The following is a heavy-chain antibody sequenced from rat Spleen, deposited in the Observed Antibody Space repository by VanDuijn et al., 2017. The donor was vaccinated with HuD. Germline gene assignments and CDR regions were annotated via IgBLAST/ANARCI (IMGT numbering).Heavy chain of an antibody. CDR1: GFTFRDYY. D-gene: IGHD1-9*01. Sequence: EVQLVESGGGLVQPGRSLKLSCAASGFTFRDYYMAWVRQAPTKGLEWVASISYDGGSTYYPDSVKGRFTISRDNAKSTLYLQMNSLRSEDTATYYCTRHTTGYVMDAWGQGASVTVSS. CDR3: TRHTTGYVMDA. V-gene: IGHV5-20*01. J-gene: IGHJ4*01. CDR2: ISYDGGST.